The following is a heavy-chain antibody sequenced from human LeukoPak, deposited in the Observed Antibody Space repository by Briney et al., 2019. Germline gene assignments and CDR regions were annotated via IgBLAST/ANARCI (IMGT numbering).Heavy chain of an antibody. Sequence: PSETLSLTCAVYGGSFSGYYWSWIRQPPGKGLEWIGEINHSGSTNYNPSLKSRVTISVDTSKNQFSLKLSSVTAADTAVYYCARDLGDYWSGFRSYFFDYWGQGTLVTVSS. CDR2: INHSGST. CDR1: GGSFSGYY. CDR3: ARDLGDYWSGFRSYFFDY. V-gene: IGHV4-34*01. D-gene: IGHD3-3*01. J-gene: IGHJ4*02.